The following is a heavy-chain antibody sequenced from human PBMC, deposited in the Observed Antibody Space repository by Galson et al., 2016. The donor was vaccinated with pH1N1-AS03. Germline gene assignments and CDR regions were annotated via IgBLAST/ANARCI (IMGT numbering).Heavy chain of an antibody. CDR1: GYTFTSYD. CDR2: VNPSSGNT. CDR3: ARRSSSGFDFDY. V-gene: IGHV1-8*01. Sequence: SVKVSCKASGYTFTSYDINWVRQAGGQGLEWMGWVNPSSGNTGYAQKFQGRVTMTKSISIRTAYMELSSLKSEDTAVYYCARRSSSGFDFDYWGQGTLVTVSS. J-gene: IGHJ4*02. D-gene: IGHD6-19*01.